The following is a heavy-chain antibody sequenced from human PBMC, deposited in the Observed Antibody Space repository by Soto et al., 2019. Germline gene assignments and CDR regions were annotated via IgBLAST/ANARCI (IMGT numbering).Heavy chain of an antibody. CDR1: GGSFSRYA. Sequence: QVQLVQSGAEVKKPGSAVKVSCKASGGSFSRYAISWMQQAPRKGLEWMGGITPMFAAPNYAQKFQGRVTITADESTTTVHMELRRLRSEDTAVYYCAQTLGSAVAGPGRFDLWGRGTLVIVSS. D-gene: IGHD6-19*01. J-gene: IGHJ2*01. V-gene: IGHV1-69*12. CDR3: AQTLGSAVAGPGRFDL. CDR2: ITPMFAAP.